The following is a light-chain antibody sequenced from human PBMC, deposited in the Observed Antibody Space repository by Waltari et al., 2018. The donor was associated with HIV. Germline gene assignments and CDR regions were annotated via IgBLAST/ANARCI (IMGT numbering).Light chain of an antibody. V-gene: IGKV1-5*03. CDR1: QTVGDW. CDR3: HQYSDYLGS. J-gene: IGKJ1*01. CDR2: RAT. Sequence: DIHMTQSPPTLTASIGDRINITCRASQTVGDWLAWYQQKPGEAPSLLIYRATIIETGVPSRFSGSASVTDFTLAIESLQPDDSATYYCHQYSDYLGSFGQGTRV.